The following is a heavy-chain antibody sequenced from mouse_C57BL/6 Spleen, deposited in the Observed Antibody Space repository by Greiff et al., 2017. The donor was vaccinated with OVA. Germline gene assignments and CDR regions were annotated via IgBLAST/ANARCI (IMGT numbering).Heavy chain of an antibody. CDR2: IYPSDSET. Sequence: QVQLQQPGAELVRPGSSVKLSCKASGSTFTSYWMDWVQQRPGQGLEWIGNIYPSDSETHYNHKFKDKATLTVEKSSSTAYMQLSSLTSEDSAVYYCARGSSVDFDYWGQGTTLTVSS. CDR1: GSTFTSYW. CDR3: ARGSSVDFDY. D-gene: IGHD1-1*01. J-gene: IGHJ2*01. V-gene: IGHV1-61*01.